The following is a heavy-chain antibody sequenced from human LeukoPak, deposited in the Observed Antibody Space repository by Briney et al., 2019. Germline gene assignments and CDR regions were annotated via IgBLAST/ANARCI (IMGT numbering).Heavy chain of an antibody. J-gene: IGHJ4*02. D-gene: IGHD6-13*01. CDR2: IIASGGNT. CDR1: GFTFSNYA. Sequence: GGALRLSCAASGFTFSNYAMSWVRQAPGKGLEWVSSIIASGGNTYYADSVKGRFTISRDNAKNSLYLQMNSLRAEDMALYYCAKGMRGSSWYYFDYWGQGTLVTVSS. V-gene: IGHV3-23*01. CDR3: AKGMRGSSWYYFDY.